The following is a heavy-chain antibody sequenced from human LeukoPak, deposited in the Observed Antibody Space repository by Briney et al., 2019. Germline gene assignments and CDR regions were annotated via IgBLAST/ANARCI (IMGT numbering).Heavy chain of an antibody. CDR3: ARDRTGSYDY. V-gene: IGHV3-74*01. J-gene: IGHJ4*02. CDR2: IKSDGSST. D-gene: IGHD1-26*01. Sequence: GGSLRLSCAASGFTFSSYWMHWVRQAPGKGLVWVSRIKSDGSSTAYADSVKGRFTISRDNAKNTVYLQMNSLRAEDTAVYYCARDRTGSYDYRGQGTLVTVSS. CDR1: GFTFSSYW.